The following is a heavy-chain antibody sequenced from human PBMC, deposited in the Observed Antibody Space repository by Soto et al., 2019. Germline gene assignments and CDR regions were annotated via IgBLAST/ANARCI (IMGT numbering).Heavy chain of an antibody. J-gene: IGHJ4*02. CDR2: ISSTSTYI. CDR3: ARETAGYTSSSAFTY. V-gene: IGHV3-21*01. D-gene: IGHD6-6*01. Sequence: GGSLRLSCAASGFTFSTYSMNWVRQAPGNGLEWISSISSTSTYIYYADSLKGRFTISRDNTKNSLYLQINSLRDDDTAVYYCARETAGYTSSSAFTYGGQGPLVTVPS. CDR1: GFTFSTYS.